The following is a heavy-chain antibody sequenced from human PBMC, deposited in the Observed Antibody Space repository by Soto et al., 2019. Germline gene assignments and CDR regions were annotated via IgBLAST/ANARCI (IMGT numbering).Heavy chain of an antibody. J-gene: IGHJ6*01. CDR1: GYTFTSYG. CDR3: ARDGSVRDFWSGYYTGYVYYGMDV. CDR2: ISAYNGNT. D-gene: IGHD3-3*01. Sequence: VASVKVSCKASGYTFTSYGISWVRQAPGQGPEWMGWISAYNGNTNYAQKLQGRVTMTTDTSTSTAYMELRSLRSDDTAVYYCARDGSVRDFWSGYYTGYVYYGMDVWGQGTTVTVS. V-gene: IGHV1-18*04.